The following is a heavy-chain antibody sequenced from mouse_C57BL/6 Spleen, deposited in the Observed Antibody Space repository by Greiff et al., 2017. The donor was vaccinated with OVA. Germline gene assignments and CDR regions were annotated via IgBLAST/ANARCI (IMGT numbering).Heavy chain of an antibody. CDR3: TSYYGNYGYAMDY. D-gene: IGHD2-1*01. CDR2: ISSGGDYI. V-gene: IGHV5-9-1*02. Sequence: EVKLVESGEGLVKPGGSLKLSCAASGFTFSSYAMSWVRQTPEKRLEWVAYISSGGDYIYYADTVKGRFTISRDNARNPLYLQMSSLKSEDTAMYYCTSYYGNYGYAMDYWGQGTSVTVSS. J-gene: IGHJ4*01. CDR1: GFTFSSYA.